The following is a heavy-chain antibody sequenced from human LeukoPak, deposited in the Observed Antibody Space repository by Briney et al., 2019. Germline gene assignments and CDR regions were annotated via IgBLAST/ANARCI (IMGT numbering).Heavy chain of an antibody. CDR3: ARAKLCSSTSCRAFDI. V-gene: IGHV1-8*03. J-gene: IGHJ3*02. D-gene: IGHD2-2*01. CDR2: MNPNSGNT. CDR1: GYTFTSYD. Sequence: ASVKVSCKASGYTFTSYDINWVRQATGQGLEWMGWMNPNSGNTGYAQKFQGRVTITRNTSISTAYMELSRLRSDDTAVYYCARAKLCSSTSCRAFDIWGQGTMVTVSS.